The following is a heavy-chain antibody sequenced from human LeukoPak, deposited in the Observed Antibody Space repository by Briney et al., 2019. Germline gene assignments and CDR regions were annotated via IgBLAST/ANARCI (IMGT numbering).Heavy chain of an antibody. CDR2: IYSGGST. J-gene: IGHJ6*02. CDR1: GFTVSSNY. D-gene: IGHD3-10*01. Sequence: SGGSLRLSCAASGFTVSSNYMSWVRQAPGKGLEWVSVIYSGGSTYYADSVKGRFTISRDNSKNTLYLQMNSLRAEDTAVYYCARDQRIWFGESHYYYYGMDVWGQGTTVTVSS. V-gene: IGHV3-66*01. CDR3: ARDQRIWFGESHYYYYGMDV.